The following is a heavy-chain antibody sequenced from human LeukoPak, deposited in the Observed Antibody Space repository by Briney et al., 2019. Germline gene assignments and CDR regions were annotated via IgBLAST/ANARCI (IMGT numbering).Heavy chain of an antibody. D-gene: IGHD4-17*01. CDR3: ATDYGDYGREFTFDY. Sequence: ASVKVSCKVSGYTLTELSMYWVRQAPGKGLEWMGGFDPEDGETIYAQKFQGRVTMTEDTSTDTAYMELSSLRSEDTAVYYCATDYGDYGREFTFDYWGQGTLVTVSS. CDR1: GYTLTELS. J-gene: IGHJ4*02. V-gene: IGHV1-24*01. CDR2: FDPEDGET.